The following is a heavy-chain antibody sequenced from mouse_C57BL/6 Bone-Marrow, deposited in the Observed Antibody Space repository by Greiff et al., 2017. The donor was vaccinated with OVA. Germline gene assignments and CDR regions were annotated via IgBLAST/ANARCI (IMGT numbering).Heavy chain of an antibody. CDR3: ARVLYYFDY. J-gene: IGHJ2*01. Sequence: EVHLVESGGGLVKPGGSLKLSCAASGFTFSSYAMSWLRQTPEKRLEWVATISDGGSYTYYPDNVKGRFTISRDNAKNNLYLQMSHLKSEDTAMYYCARVLYYFDYWGQGTTLTVSS. CDR1: GFTFSSYA. CDR2: ISDGGSYT. V-gene: IGHV5-4*01.